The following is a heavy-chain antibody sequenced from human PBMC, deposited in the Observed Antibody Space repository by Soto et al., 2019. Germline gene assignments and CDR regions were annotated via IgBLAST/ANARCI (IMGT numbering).Heavy chain of an antibody. V-gene: IGHV3-13*01. J-gene: IGHJ6*02. Sequence: GGSLRLSCAASGFTFSNYDMHWVRQVTGKGLEWVSGITTAGDTYYLGSVRGRFTISREKAKNSFYLQMNSLSAGDTAVYYCARELHGGSYGMDVWGQGTTVTVSS. CDR2: ITTAGDT. CDR3: ARELHGGSYGMDV. CDR1: GFTFSNYD.